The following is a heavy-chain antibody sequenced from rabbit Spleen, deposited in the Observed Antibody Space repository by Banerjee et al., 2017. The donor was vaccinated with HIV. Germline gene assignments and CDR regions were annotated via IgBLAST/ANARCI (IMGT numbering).Heavy chain of an antibody. D-gene: IGHD4-1*01. CDR1: GFSFSAGYY. CDR3: ARDLDGVIGWNFGW. V-gene: IGHV1S40*01. CDR2: IHGGSKDNI. Sequence: QSLEESGGDLVKPGASLTLTCTASGFSFSAGYYMCWVRQAPGKGLEWIACIHGGSKDNIYYANWAKGRFTISKTSSTTVTLQMTSLTVADTATYFCARDLDGVIGWNFGWWGQGTLVTVS. J-gene: IGHJ3*01.